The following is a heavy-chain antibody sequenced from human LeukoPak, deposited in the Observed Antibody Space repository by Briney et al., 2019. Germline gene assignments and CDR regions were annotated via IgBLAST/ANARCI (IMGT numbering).Heavy chain of an antibody. CDR1: GGSISSGSYY. J-gene: IGHJ4*02. V-gene: IGHV4-61*02. CDR2: IYTSGST. Sequence: SQTLSLTCTVSGGSISSGSYYWSWLRQPAGKGLEWIGRIYTSGSTNYNPSLKSRVTISVDTSKNQFSLKLSSVAAADTAVYYCARNSNSGSDLFYYWGQGTLVTVSS. CDR3: ARNSNSGSDLFYY. D-gene: IGHD1-26*01.